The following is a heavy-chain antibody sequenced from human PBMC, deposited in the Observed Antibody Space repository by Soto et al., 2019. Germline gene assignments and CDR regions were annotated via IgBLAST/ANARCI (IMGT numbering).Heavy chain of an antibody. Sequence: ASVKVSCKASGYTFTGYYVHWVRQAPGQGLEWMGWINPNSGDTNSAQKFQGWVTMTRDTSINTAYMELSRLRSEDTAVYYCATDLGAVDRFDYYYGMDVWGQGTTDTVSS. D-gene: IGHD6-19*01. CDR3: ATDLGAVDRFDYYYGMDV. V-gene: IGHV1-2*04. J-gene: IGHJ6*02. CDR2: INPNSGDT. CDR1: GYTFTGYY.